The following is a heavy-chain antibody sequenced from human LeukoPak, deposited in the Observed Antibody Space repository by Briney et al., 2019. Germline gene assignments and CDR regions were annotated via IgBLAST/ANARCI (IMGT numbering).Heavy chain of an antibody. CDR2: ISGGGDST. J-gene: IGHJ4*02. CDR1: GFTFSSYA. CDR3: AKVSDRERGYFDY. D-gene: IGHD1-26*01. Sequence: GGSLILSCAAAGFTFSSYAVSWGRQAPGQGLEWVSVISGGGDSTYYTDSVKGRFTISRDNSKNTLYLQMNSLRAEDTAVYYCAKVSDRERGYFDYWGQGTLVTVSS. V-gene: IGHV3-23*01.